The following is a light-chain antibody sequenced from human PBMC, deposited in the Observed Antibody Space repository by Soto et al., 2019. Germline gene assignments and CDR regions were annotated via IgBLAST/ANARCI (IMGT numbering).Light chain of an antibody. CDR3: MQSTHWPPT. Sequence: DLEVTQSPLSLPVTLGQPASLSCRASHSLVDNDGKNDLNWFQQRPGKSPRRLIYKVSNRDSGVPDRFSGSGSGTDFTLKISRVEAEDVGVYYCMQSTHWPPTFGQGTKVDI. V-gene: IGKV2-30*01. CDR1: HSLVDNDGKND. CDR2: KVS. J-gene: IGKJ1*01.